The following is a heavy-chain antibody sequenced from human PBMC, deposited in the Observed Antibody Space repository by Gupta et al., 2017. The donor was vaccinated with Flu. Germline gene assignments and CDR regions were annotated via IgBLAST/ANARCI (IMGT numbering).Heavy chain of an antibody. CDR2: CRTGAITI. CDR1: GFGVSSSD. Sequence: GPLVASGGGLVQPEGSLRLSCVASGFGVSSSDRNLDSQGPGTGQEVVSDCRTGAITINFAYSVKGRFTISSDNAKNALYLQMTRLRADDTAVYYCAPYRAGFDPWGQGTLVTVSS. V-gene: IGHV3-48*03. D-gene: IGHD3-16*02. CDR3: APYRAGFDP. J-gene: IGHJ5*02.